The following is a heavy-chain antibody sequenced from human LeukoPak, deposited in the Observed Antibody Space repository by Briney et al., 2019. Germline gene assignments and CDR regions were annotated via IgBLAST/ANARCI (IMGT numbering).Heavy chain of an antibody. Sequence: PGGSLRLSCAASGFTFSDYTLNWVRQAPGRGLEWVSYISGSGSAIYYADSVKGRFTISRDNAKNSLYLQMNSLRAEDTAVYYCARFHYYDSTRYYYSGYYYMDVWGKGTTVTVSS. J-gene: IGHJ6*03. D-gene: IGHD3-22*01. V-gene: IGHV3-48*01. CDR3: ARFHYYDSTRYYYSGYYYMDV. CDR2: ISGSGSAI. CDR1: GFTFSDYT.